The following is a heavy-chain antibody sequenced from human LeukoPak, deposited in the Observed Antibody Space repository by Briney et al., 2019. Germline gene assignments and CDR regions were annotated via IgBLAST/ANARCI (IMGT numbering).Heavy chain of an antibody. J-gene: IGHJ4*02. CDR3: ARRYFDC. V-gene: IGHV3-7*03. Sequence: PGGSLRLSCAASGFTFSDYWMQWVRQAPGKGLEWVANIRQDGSEKYYVDSVKGRFTISRDNAKNSLYLQMNSLRAEDTAVYYCARRYFDCWGQGTLVTVSS. CDR1: GFTFSDYW. CDR2: IRQDGSEK.